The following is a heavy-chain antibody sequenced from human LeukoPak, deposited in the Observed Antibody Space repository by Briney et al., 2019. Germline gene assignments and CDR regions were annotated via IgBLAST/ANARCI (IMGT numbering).Heavy chain of an antibody. CDR2: IYSGGTT. J-gene: IGHJ4*02. CDR3: ARGLVGATVY. V-gene: IGHV3-53*04. CDR1: GFTVSTNC. Sequence: GGSLRLSCAASGFTVSTNCMTWVRQAPGKGLEWVSTIYSGGTTYYADSVMGRFTISRHNSRNTLYLQMNSLRAEDTAVYYCARGLVGATVYWGQGTLVTVSS. D-gene: IGHD1-26*01.